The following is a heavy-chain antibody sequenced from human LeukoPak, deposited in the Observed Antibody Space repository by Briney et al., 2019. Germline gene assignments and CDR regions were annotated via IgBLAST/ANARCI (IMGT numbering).Heavy chain of an antibody. D-gene: IGHD1-1*01. Sequence: GGSLRLSCAISGFIFNTNGMNWVRQSPGKGLEWLATIAGGDESTYYADSVKGRFAISRDNSKDTVFLHMNSLRVEDTAVYYCARGVYWSLDYWGQGTPVTVSS. CDR2: IAGGDEST. CDR3: ARGVYWSLDY. CDR1: GFIFNTNG. J-gene: IGHJ4*02. V-gene: IGHV3-23*01.